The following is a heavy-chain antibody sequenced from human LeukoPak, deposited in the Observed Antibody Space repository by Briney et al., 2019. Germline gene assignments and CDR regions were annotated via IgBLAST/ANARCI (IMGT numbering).Heavy chain of an antibody. V-gene: IGHV4-34*01. D-gene: IGHD2-2*01. CDR1: GVSLRGYY. Sequence: SQTLPLTCAVYGVSLRGYYWSWIRQSPEKGLEWIGEISHEGDSIYNPSLKSRLTLSVDTSKNQFSLNLRSVTAADTAVYYCAKDHCTSCSGDDYFDYWGQGTLVTVSS. J-gene: IGHJ4*02. CDR3: AKDHCTSCSGDDYFDY. CDR2: ISHEGDS.